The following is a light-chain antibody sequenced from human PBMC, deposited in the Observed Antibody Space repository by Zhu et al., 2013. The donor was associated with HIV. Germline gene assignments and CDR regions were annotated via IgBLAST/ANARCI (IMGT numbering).Light chain of an antibody. Sequence: EIVLTQFPATLSVSPGETATLSCRASQSVRDRLAWYQQKPGQSPRLLIYGASTRATNIAARFRGSGSGTDFTLTISSLQSEDSAVYYCQQYDNWLELTFGGGTKVEIK. CDR3: QQYDNWLELT. CDR2: GAS. V-gene: IGKV3-15*01. J-gene: IGKJ4*01. CDR1: QSVRDR.